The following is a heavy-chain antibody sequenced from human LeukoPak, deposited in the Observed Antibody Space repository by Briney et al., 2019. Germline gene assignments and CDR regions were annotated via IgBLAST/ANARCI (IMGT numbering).Heavy chain of an antibody. D-gene: IGHD6-19*01. CDR3: ARDIAVAGPRDDY. CDR1: GYPISSGYY. Sequence: PSETLSLTCAVSGYPISSGYYWGWIRQPPGKGLEWIGSIYHSGSTYYNPSLKSRVTISVDTSKNQFSLKLSSVTAADTAVYYCARDIAVAGPRDDYWGQGTLVTVSS. J-gene: IGHJ4*02. V-gene: IGHV4-38-2*01. CDR2: IYHSGST.